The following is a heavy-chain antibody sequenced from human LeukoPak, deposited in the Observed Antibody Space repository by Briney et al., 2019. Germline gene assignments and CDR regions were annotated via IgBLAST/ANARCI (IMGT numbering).Heavy chain of an antibody. CDR3: ARDGRLGYCSGGSCYSYWFDP. Sequence: ASVKVSCKASGYTFTSYAMHWVRQAPGQRPEWMGWINAGNGNTKYSQKFQGRVTITRDTSASIVFMELSGLRSEDTAVYYCARDGRLGYCSGGSCYSYWFDPWGQGTLVTVSS. D-gene: IGHD2-15*01. V-gene: IGHV1-3*01. J-gene: IGHJ5*02. CDR2: INAGNGNT. CDR1: GYTFTSYA.